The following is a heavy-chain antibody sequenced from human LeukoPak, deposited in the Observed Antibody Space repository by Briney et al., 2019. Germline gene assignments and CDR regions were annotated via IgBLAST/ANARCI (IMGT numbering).Heavy chain of an antibody. D-gene: IGHD3-22*01. CDR2: IRYSGSA. V-gene: IGHV4-59*08. CDR1: GDSISTYY. Sequence: SETLSLTCTVSGDSISTYYWSWIRQPPGKGLEWIGYIRYSGSANYNPSLRSRVTISIDASKNQFSLKLSSVTAADTAVYHCARLVYDSRGYYFDYWGQGTLVTVSS. J-gene: IGHJ4*02. CDR3: ARLVYDSRGYYFDY.